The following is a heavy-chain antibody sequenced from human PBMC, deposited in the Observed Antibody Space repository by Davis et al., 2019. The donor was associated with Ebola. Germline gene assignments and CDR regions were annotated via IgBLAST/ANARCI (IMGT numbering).Heavy chain of an antibody. D-gene: IGHD3-3*01. CDR2: IFSNGDI. V-gene: IGHV3-66*01. Sequence: GGSLRLSCAASGFTFSSYAMSWVRQAPGKGLECVSVIFSNGDIYYAESVKDRFTISRDNSKNTLYLQMTSLRAEDTAVYYCARVFDSVNYFDYWGQGTLVTVSS. CDR3: ARVFDSVNYFDY. J-gene: IGHJ4*02. CDR1: GFTFSSYA.